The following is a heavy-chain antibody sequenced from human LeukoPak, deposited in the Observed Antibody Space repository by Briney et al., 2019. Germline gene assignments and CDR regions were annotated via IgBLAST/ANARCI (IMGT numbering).Heavy chain of an antibody. CDR2: ISESGGST. J-gene: IGHJ4*02. CDR1: GFTFSNYA. D-gene: IGHD6-13*01. CDR3: AKYFISNWSPPFDY. Sequence: GGSLRHSCAASGFTFSNYAMSWVRQAPGKGLEWVSAISESGGSTYYADSVKGRFTISRDNSKNTLYLHLNSLGAEDTAVYYCAKYFISNWSPPFDYWGQGTLVTVSS. V-gene: IGHV3-23*01.